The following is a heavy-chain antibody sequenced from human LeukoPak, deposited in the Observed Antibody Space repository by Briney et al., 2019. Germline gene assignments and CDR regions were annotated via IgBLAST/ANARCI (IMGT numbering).Heavy chain of an antibody. J-gene: IGHJ4*02. D-gene: IGHD2-2*02. V-gene: IGHV4-34*01. Sequence: SETLSLTCAVYGGSFIGYYWSWIRQPPGKGLEWIGEINHSGYTNYNPSLKSRVTISVDTSKNQFSLKVSSVTAADTAVYNCARKCSCNNCYNSWGQGTLVTVSS. CDR3: ARKCSCNNCYNS. CDR2: INHSGYT. CDR1: GGSFIGYY.